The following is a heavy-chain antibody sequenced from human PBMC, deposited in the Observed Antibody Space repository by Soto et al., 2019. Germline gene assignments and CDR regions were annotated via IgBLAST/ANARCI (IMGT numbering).Heavy chain of an antibody. V-gene: IGHV3-23*01. CDR1: GFTFNNYA. Sequence: PGGSLRLSCAASGFTFNNYAVSWVRQAPGKGLEWVSGISGSGATTHYADSVKGRFTISRDNSKNTLFLQMHSLRADDTAVYYCAKGSGSGSVKGRYYFDYWGQGTLVTVSS. CDR3: AKGSGSGSVKGRYYFDY. D-gene: IGHD2-15*01. CDR2: ISGSGATT. J-gene: IGHJ4*02.